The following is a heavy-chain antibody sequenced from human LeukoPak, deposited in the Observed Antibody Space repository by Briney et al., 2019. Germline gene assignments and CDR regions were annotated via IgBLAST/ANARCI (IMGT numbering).Heavy chain of an antibody. J-gene: IGHJ5*02. D-gene: IGHD2-15*01. Sequence: GGSPRLSCAASGFSFSTYWMHWVRQAPGEGLLWVSRINGDGSTTNYADSVKGRFTISRDNAKNTLYLQMNSLRAEDTAVYYCTRRVDATRWYDPWGQGTLDTVSS. CDR2: INGDGSTT. V-gene: IGHV3-74*01. CDR3: TRRVDATRWYDP. CDR1: GFSFSTYW.